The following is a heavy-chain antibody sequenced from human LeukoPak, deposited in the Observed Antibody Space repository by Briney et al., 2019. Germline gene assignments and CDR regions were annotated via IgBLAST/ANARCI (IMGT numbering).Heavy chain of an antibody. CDR1: GLNIRNYW. D-gene: IGHD4-17*01. Sequence: GGSLRLSCALSGLNIRNYWMHWVRQAPGKGLVWVSRMNDDGRGISYADSVKGRFAISRDHAKNTLYLQMNSLRAEDTAVYYCARETTVSREWYFDLWGRGTLVTVAS. V-gene: IGHV3-74*01. J-gene: IGHJ2*01. CDR3: ARETTVSREWYFDL. CDR2: MNDDGRGI.